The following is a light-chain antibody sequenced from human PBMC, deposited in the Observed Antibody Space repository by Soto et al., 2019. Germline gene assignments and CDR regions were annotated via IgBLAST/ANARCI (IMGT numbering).Light chain of an antibody. J-gene: IGLJ1*01. CDR2: SNN. CDR3: AAWDDSLKEV. CDR1: SSNIGSNT. Sequence: QSVLTQPPSASGTPGQRVTISCSGSSSNIGSNTVNWYQHLPGTAPKLLIYSNNQRPSGVPDRFSGSKSGTSASLAISGLQSEDEADYYCAAWDDSLKEVFGTGTKLTVL. V-gene: IGLV1-44*01.